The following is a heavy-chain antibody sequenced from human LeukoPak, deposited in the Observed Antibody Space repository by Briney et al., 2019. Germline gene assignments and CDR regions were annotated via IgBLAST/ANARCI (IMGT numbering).Heavy chain of an antibody. CDR3: ARSSYSSSSSV. CDR2: IQQDGSEK. J-gene: IGHJ3*01. V-gene: IGHV3-7*03. D-gene: IGHD6-6*01. Sequence: GGSLRLSCAASGITLSNYWMSWVRQAPGKGLEWVANIQQDGSEKYYVDSVKGRFTISRDNAKNSLYLQINSLRAEGTAVYYCARSSYSSSSSVWGQGTMVTVSS. CDR1: GITLSNYW.